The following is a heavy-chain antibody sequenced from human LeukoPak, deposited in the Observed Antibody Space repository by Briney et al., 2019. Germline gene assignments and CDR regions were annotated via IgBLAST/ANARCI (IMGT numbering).Heavy chain of an antibody. CDR2: ISSSGSTI. V-gene: IGHV3-11*04. CDR3: ARVRLMVTFGGVIVDY. J-gene: IGHJ4*02. Sequence: GGSLRLSCAASGFTFSDYYMSWIRQAPGKGLEWVSYISSSGSTIYYADSVKGRFTISRDNAKNSLYLQMNGLRAEDTAFYYCARVRLMVTFGGVIVDYWGQGALVTVSS. D-gene: IGHD3-16*02. CDR1: GFTFSDYY.